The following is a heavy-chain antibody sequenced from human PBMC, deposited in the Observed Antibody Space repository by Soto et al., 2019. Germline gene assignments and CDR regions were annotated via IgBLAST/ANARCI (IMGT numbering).Heavy chain of an antibody. J-gene: IGHJ6*02. CDR2: IIPIFGTA. CDR1: GGTFSSYA. V-gene: IGHV1-69*01. CDR3: ARFLSYYYDSSGYYTSSGMYYYGMDV. Sequence: SVKVSCKASGGTFSSYAISWVRQAPGQGLEWMGGIIPIFGTANYAQKFQGRVTITADESTSTPYMELSSLRSEDTAVYYCARFLSYYYDSSGYYTSSGMYYYGMDVWGQGTTVTVSS. D-gene: IGHD3-22*01.